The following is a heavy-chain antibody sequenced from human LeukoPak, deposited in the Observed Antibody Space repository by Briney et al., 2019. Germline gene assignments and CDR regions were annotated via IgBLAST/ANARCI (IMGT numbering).Heavy chain of an antibody. CDR1: GYTFTSYA. J-gene: IGHJ4*02. Sequence: ASVKVSCKASGYTFTSYAMNWVRQAPGQGLEWMGWINTNTGNPTYAQGFTGRFVFSLDTSVSTAYLQISSLKAEDTAVCYCARGPQHIPMVLFGDYWGQGTLVTVSS. D-gene: IGHD3-10*01. V-gene: IGHV7-4-1*02. CDR3: ARGPQHIPMVLFGDY. CDR2: INTNTGNP.